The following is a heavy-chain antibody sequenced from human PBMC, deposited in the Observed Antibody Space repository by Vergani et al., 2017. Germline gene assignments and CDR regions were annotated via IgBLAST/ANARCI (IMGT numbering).Heavy chain of an antibody. CDR1: GGPISSGGYY. D-gene: IGHD2-2*01. CDR2: IYYSGST. Sequence: QVQLQESGPGLVKPSQTLSLTCTVSGGPISSGGYYWSWIRQHPGKGLEWIGYIYYSGSTYYNPSLKSRVTISVDTSKNQFSLKLSSVTAANTAVYYCARESCSSTSCPFDYWGQGTLVTVSS. J-gene: IGHJ4*02. CDR3: ARESCSSTSCPFDY. V-gene: IGHV4-31*03.